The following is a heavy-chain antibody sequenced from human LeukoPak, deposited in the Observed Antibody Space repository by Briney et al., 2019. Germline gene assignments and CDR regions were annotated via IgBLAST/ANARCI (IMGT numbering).Heavy chain of an antibody. CDR2: ISWNSGSI. CDR1: GFTFSSYA. CDR3: AKVPDYGDERDY. J-gene: IGHJ4*02. D-gene: IGHD4-17*01. V-gene: IGHV3-9*01. Sequence: QSGGSLRLSCAASGFTFSSYAMSWVRQAPGKGLEWVSGISWNSGSIGYADSVKGRFTISRDNAKNSLYLQMNSLRAEDTALYYCAKVPDYGDERDYWGQGTLVTVSS.